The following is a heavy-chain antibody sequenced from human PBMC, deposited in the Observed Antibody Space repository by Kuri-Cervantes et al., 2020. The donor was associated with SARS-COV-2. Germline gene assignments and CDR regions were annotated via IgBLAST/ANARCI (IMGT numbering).Heavy chain of an antibody. CDR1: GFTFSSYW. D-gene: IGHD3-3*01. J-gene: IGHJ6*03. Sequence: GESLKISCAASGFTFSSYWMSWVRQAPGKGLEWVANIKQDGSEKYYVDSVKGRFTISRDNAKNSLYLQMNSLRAEDTAVYYCARSAGRGYDFWSGYYGGYYYYMDVWGKGTTVTVSS. V-gene: IGHV3-7*01. CDR2: IKQDGSEK. CDR3: ARSAGRGYDFWSGYYGGYYYYMDV.